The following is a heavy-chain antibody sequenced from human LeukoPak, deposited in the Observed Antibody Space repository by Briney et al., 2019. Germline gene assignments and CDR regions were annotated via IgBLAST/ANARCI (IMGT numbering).Heavy chain of an antibody. V-gene: IGHV4-59*01. D-gene: IGHD3-22*01. CDR3: ASGYSLDAFDI. J-gene: IGHJ3*02. Sequence: PSETLSLTCTVSGGSISSYYWSWIRQPPGKGLEWIGYIYYSGSTNYNPSLKSRVTISVDTSKNQYSLKLSPVTAADTAVYYCASGYSLDAFDIWGQGTMVTVSS. CDR1: GGSISSYY. CDR2: IYYSGST.